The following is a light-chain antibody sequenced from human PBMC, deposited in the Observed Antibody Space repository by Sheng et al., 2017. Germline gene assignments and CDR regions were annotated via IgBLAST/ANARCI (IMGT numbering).Light chain of an antibody. CDR1: QGISNS. J-gene: IGKJ3*01. CDR3: QHYYGYPPFT. Sequence: DIQMTQSPSSLSASVGDSVTITCRASQGISNSLAWYQQKPGKAPKLLIYAASTLQAAVPSRFSGSGSGTDFTLTISYLQSEDFATYYCQHYYGYPPFTFGPGTRVDI. CDR2: AAS. V-gene: IGKV1-16*01.